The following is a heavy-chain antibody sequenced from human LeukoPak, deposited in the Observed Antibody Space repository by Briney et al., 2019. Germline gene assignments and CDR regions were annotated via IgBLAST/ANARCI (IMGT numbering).Heavy chain of an antibody. Sequence: GGSLRLSCIASGFTFGDYVMSCVRQAPGKGLECVGFIISKVDGGTTEYAASVKGRFTISRDDTKSIAYLQMNSLKNEDTAVYYCTRAPLYCSGGSCQRAIDYWGQGTLVTVSS. CDR3: TRAPLYCSGGSCQRAIDY. CDR2: IISKVDGGTT. CDR1: GFTFGDYV. J-gene: IGHJ4*02. V-gene: IGHV3-49*04. D-gene: IGHD2-15*01.